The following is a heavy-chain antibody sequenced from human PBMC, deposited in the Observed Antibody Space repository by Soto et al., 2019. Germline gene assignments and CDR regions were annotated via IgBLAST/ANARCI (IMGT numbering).Heavy chain of an antibody. CDR1: GFTFSSYS. J-gene: IGHJ5*02. CDR2: ISSSSSYI. Sequence: ESGGGLVKPGGSLRLSCAASGFTFSSYSMNWVRQAPGKGLEWVSSISSSSSYIYYADSVKGRFTISRDNAKNSLYLQMNSLRAEDTAVYYCARVELGYCSSTSCYAGWFDPWGQGTLVTVSS. D-gene: IGHD2-2*01. CDR3: ARVELGYCSSTSCYAGWFDP. V-gene: IGHV3-21*01.